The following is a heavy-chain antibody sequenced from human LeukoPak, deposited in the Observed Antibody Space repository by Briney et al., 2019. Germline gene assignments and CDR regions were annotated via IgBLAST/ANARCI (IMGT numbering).Heavy chain of an antibody. CDR3: AKVGPLWFGIYDY. CDR1: GFTFSNCN. Sequence: PGGSLRLSCAASGFTFSNCNMNWVRQAPGKGLEWVSAISGSGGSTYYADSVKGRFTISRDNSKNTLYLQMNSLRAEDTAVYYCAKVGPLWFGIYDYWGQGTLVTVSS. V-gene: IGHV3-23*01. J-gene: IGHJ4*02. CDR2: ISGSGGST. D-gene: IGHD3-10*01.